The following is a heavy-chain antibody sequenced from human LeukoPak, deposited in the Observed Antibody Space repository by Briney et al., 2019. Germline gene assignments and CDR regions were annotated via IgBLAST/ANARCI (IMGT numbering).Heavy chain of an antibody. V-gene: IGHV3-48*01. J-gene: IGHJ4*02. CDR3: AKDQTPYY. CDR2: ISSSSTT. Sequence: GGSLRLSCAASGFTFSSYSMNWVRQAPGKGLEWVSYISSSSTTYYADSVKGRFTISRDNSKNTLYLQMNSLRAEDTAVYFCAKDQTPYYWGQGTLVTVSS. CDR1: GFTFSSYS.